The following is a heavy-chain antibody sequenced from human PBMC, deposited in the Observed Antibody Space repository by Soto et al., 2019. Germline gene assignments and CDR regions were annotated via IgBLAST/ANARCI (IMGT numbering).Heavy chain of an antibody. J-gene: IGHJ6*02. CDR3: ARDQVGTHYGIDV. V-gene: IGHV3-7*05. CDR2: IKQDGSEK. CDR1: GFTFSSYW. Sequence: GGSLRLSCAASGFTFSSYWMSWVRQAPGKGLEWVANIKQDGSEKYYVDSVKGRFTISRDNAKSSLYLQMNSLRAEDTAVYYCARDQVGTHYGIDVWGQGTTVTVSS.